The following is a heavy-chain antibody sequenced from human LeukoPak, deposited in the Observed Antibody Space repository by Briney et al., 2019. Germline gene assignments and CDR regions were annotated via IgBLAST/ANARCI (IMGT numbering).Heavy chain of an antibody. Sequence: GGSLRLSCAASGFTFSNYWMSWVRQAPGRGPEWVANVNRDGSETYYLDSVKGRFTISKDNAKNSLYLQMNSLRAEDTALYHCARNNGMDVWGQGTTVIVSS. V-gene: IGHV3-7*03. CDR3: ARNNGMDV. CDR1: GFTFSNYW. J-gene: IGHJ6*02. CDR2: VNRDGSET.